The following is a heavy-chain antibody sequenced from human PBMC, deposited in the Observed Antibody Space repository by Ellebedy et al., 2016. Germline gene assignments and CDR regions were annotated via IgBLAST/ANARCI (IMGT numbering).Heavy chain of an antibody. CDR1: GFTVSSNY. Sequence: GESLKISXAASGFTVSSNYMSWVRQAPGKGLEWVSVIYSGGSTYYADSVKGRFTISRDNSKNTLYLQMNSLRAEDTAVHYCARRMTTVTTEWFDPWGQGTLVTVSS. CDR2: IYSGGST. CDR3: ARRMTTVTTEWFDP. V-gene: IGHV3-53*01. D-gene: IGHD4-11*01. J-gene: IGHJ5*02.